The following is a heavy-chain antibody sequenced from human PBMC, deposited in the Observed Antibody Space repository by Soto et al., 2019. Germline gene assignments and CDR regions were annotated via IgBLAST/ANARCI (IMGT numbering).Heavy chain of an antibody. CDR1: GGTFSSYA. CDR2: IIPIFGTA. J-gene: IGHJ5*02. D-gene: IGHD2-2*01. CDR3: ASQNKVVPAAPPGWFDP. Sequence: SVKVSCKASGGTFSSYAISWVRQAPGQGLEWMGGIIPIFGTANYAQKFQGRVTITADESTSTAYMELSSLRSEDTAVYYCASQNKVVPAAPPGWFDPWGQGTLVTVSS. V-gene: IGHV1-69*13.